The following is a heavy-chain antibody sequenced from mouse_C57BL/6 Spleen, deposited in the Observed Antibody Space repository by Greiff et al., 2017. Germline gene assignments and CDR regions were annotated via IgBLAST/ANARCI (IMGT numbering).Heavy chain of an antibody. CDR3: ARRGGWYFDV. V-gene: IGHV1-42*01. Sequence: EVQLQQSGPELVKPGASVKISCTASGYSFTGYYMNWVKQSPEKSLEWIGEINPSTGGTTYNQKFKAKATLTVDKSSSTAYMQLKSLTSEDSAVYYCARRGGWYFDVWGTGTTVTVSS. J-gene: IGHJ1*03. CDR2: INPSTGGT. CDR1: GYSFTGYY.